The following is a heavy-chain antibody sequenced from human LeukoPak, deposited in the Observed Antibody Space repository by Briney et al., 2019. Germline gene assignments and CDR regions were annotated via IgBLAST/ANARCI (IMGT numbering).Heavy chain of an antibody. CDR2: IKQDGSEK. CDR3: ARGPSCGGECYQSGFDY. Sequence: GGSLRLSCAASGFTFSSYWMSWVRQAPGKGLEWVANIKQDGSEKNYVDSLKGRLTISRNNAKNSLYLQMNSLRAEDTAVYYCARGPSCGGECYQSGFDYWGQGTLVTVSS. D-gene: IGHD2-21*01. CDR1: GFTFSSYW. V-gene: IGHV3-7*01. J-gene: IGHJ4*02.